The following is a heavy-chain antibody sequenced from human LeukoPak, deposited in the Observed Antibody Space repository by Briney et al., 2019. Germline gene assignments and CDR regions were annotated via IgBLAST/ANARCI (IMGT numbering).Heavy chain of an antibody. J-gene: IGHJ4*02. Sequence: SETLSLTCAVYGGSFSGYYYTWIRQRPGKGLEWIGEIHQSGRTSYNPSLKSRVTISVDRSMNQFSLKLSSVTAADTAVFYCARGDTAARLHYWGQGTLVTVSS. CDR3: ARGDTAARLHY. D-gene: IGHD6-6*01. V-gene: IGHV4-34*01. CDR2: IHQSGRT. CDR1: GGSFSGYY.